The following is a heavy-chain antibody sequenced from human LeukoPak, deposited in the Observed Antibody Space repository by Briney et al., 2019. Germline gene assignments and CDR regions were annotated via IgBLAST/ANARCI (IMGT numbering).Heavy chain of an antibody. V-gene: IGHV4-59*01. Sequence: SETLSLTCTVSGASISNYYWSWIRQPPGKGLEWIVYFYYSGTTTGTTNYNPSLESRVTISGDTSKNQFSLRLTSVTAADTAVYYCARGGSEWDRALWIWGQGTLVTVS. CDR2: FYYSGTTTGTT. CDR1: GASISNYY. D-gene: IGHD1-26*01. CDR3: ARGGSEWDRALWI. J-gene: IGHJ3*02.